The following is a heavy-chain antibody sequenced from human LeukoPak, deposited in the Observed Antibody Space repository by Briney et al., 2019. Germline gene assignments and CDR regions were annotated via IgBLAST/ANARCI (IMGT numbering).Heavy chain of an antibody. V-gene: IGHV3-74*01. CDR3: AREEGATDY. Sequence: QPGGSLRLSCAASGFTFGTYWMHWVRQAPGEGLVWVSHINGDGRNTNYADSVKGRFTISRDNAKNTLYLQMNSLRAEDTAVYYCAREEGATDYWGQGTLVTVSS. CDR1: GFTFGTYW. J-gene: IGHJ4*02. D-gene: IGHD1-26*01. CDR2: INGDGRNT.